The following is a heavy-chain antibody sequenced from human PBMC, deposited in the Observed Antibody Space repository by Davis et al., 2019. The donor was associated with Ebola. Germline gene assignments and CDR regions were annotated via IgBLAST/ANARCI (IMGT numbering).Heavy chain of an antibody. CDR1: GYTFTSYA. D-gene: IGHD6-13*01. CDR2: INAGNGNT. Sequence: ASVKVSCKASGYTFTSYAMHWVRQAPGQRLEWMGWINAGNGNTKYSQKFQGRVTMTRDTSISTAYMELSRLRSDDTAVYYCASWGYSSSWVSFDYWGQGTLVTVSS. V-gene: IGHV1-3*01. CDR3: ASWGYSSSWVSFDY. J-gene: IGHJ4*02.